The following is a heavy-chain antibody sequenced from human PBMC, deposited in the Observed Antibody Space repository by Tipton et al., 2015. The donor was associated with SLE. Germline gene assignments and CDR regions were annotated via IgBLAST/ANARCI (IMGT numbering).Heavy chain of an antibody. D-gene: IGHD4-23*01. CDR2: IYYSGST. J-gene: IGHJ5*02. Sequence: TLSLTCTVSGGSISSSSYYWGWIRQPPGKGLEWIGSIYYSGSTYYNPSLKSRVTISVDTSKSQFSLKLSSVTAADTAVYYCARATTVGPRGWFDPWGQGTLVTVSS. CDR1: GGSISSSSYY. CDR3: ARATTVGPRGWFDP. V-gene: IGHV4-39*07.